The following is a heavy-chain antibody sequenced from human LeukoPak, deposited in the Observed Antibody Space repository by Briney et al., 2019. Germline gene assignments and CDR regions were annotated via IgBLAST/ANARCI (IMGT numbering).Heavy chain of an antibody. J-gene: IGHJ6*03. V-gene: IGHV4-38-2*02. CDR3: ARLVGASPYYYYYMDV. Sequence: SETLSLTCTVSGYSISSGYYWGWIRQPPGKGLEWIGRIYTSGSTNYNPSLKSRVTMSVDTSKNQFSLKLSSVTAADTAVYYCARLVGASPYYYYYMDVWGKGTTVTISS. CDR2: IYTSGST. CDR1: GYSISSGYY. D-gene: IGHD1-26*01.